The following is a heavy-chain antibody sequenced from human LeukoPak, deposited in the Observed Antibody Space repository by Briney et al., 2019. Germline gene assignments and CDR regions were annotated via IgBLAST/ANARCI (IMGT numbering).Heavy chain of an antibody. Sequence: SETLSLTCAVYGGSFSGYYWSWIRQPPGKGLEWIGEINHSGSTNYNPSLKSRVTISVDTSKNQFSLKLSSVTAADTAVYYCARADRGERITMIAVVTVAFDIWGQGTMVTVSS. CDR2: INHSGST. D-gene: IGHD3-22*01. CDR3: ARADRGERITMIAVVTVAFDI. CDR1: GGSFSGYY. V-gene: IGHV4-34*01. J-gene: IGHJ3*02.